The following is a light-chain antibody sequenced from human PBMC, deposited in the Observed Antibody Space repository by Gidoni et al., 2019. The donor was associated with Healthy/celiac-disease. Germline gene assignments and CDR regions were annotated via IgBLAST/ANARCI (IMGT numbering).Light chain of an antibody. Sequence: EIVLTQSPGTLSLSPGERATLSCRASQSVSSSYLAWYQQKPGQAPRLLIYGASSRATGIPDRLSGSGSGTDFTLTISRLGPEDFAVYYCQQYGSSPRTFGQGTKLRSN. V-gene: IGKV3-20*01. J-gene: IGKJ2*01. CDR1: QSVSSSY. CDR3: QQYGSSPRT. CDR2: GAS.